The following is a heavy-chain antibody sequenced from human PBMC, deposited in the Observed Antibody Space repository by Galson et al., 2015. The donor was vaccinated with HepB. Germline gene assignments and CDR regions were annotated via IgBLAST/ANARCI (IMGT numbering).Heavy chain of an antibody. D-gene: IGHD2-21*01. J-gene: IGHJ4*02. V-gene: IGHV1-3*01. CDR3: ARGRGEYSDYYFYFEY. CDR1: GNTFTSYT. CDR2: INVGNGYI. Sequence: SVKVSCKASGNTFTSYTIHWVRQAPGQRPEWMGYINVGNGYIKYSQNFQGRVTITRDTSASTAYMELSSLRSEDTAIYYCARGRGEYSDYYFYFEYWGQGTLVTVSS.